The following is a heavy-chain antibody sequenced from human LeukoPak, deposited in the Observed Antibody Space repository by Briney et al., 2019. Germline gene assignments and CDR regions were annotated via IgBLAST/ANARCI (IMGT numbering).Heavy chain of an antibody. CDR3: ARARYDYRLPVDP. D-gene: IGHD5-12*01. V-gene: IGHV3-74*01. J-gene: IGHJ5*02. Sequence: GESLRLSCAAPGFPFSNYWMHWVRQAPGKGLVWVSHIKNDGSSTSYADSVKGRFTISRDNAKNTVYLQMNSLRDEDTAVYYCARARYDYRLPVDPWGQGTLVTVSS. CDR1: GFPFSNYW. CDR2: IKNDGSST.